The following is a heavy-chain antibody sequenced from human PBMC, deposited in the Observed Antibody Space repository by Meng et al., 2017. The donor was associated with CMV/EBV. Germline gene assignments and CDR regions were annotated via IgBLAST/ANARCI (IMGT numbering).Heavy chain of an antibody. CDR3: ARAEYDFWSGYYPPVDP. J-gene: IGHJ5*02. V-gene: IGHV1-8*01. CDR2: MNPNSGNT. CDR1: GYTFTSYD. D-gene: IGHD3-3*01. Sequence: ASVKVSCKASGYTFTSYDINWVRQATGQGLEWMGWMNPNSGNTGYAQKFQGRVTMTRNTSISTAYMELRSLRSDDTAVYYCARAEYDFWSGYYPPVDPWGQGTLVTVSS.